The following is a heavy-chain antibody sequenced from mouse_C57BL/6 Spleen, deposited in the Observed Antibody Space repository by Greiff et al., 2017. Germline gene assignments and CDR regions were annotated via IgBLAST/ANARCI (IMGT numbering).Heavy chain of an antibody. CDR3: GRVGAFAY. CDR2: INPSDSDT. Sequence: QVQLQQPGAELVKPGASVKLSCKASGYTFTSYWMHWVKQRPGQGLEWIGRINPSDSDTNYNQKFKGKATLTVDKSSSTASMQLSSLTSEDSAVYYCGRVGAFAYWGQGTLVTVSA. V-gene: IGHV1-74*01. CDR1: GYTFTSYW. J-gene: IGHJ3*01.